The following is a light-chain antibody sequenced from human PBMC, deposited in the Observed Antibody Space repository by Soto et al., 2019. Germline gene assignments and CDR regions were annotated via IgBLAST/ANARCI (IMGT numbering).Light chain of an antibody. J-gene: IGLJ2*01. CDR2: RND. V-gene: IGLV1-47*01. CDR3: AAWDDSLSAVV. CDR1: SSNIGSNY. Sequence: QSVLTQPPSASGTPGQRVTISCSGSSSNIGSNYVYWYQQFPGSAPKLLIYRNDQRPSGVPDRFSGSKSGTSASLAISGPRSEDEADYCCAAWDDSLSAVVFGGGIKLTVL.